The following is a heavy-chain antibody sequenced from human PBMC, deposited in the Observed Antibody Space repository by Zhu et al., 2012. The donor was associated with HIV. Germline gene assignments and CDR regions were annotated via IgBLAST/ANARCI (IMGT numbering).Heavy chain of an antibody. D-gene: IGHD2-21*02. CDR3: ARHRHRRGVTAIPYYFDY. J-gene: IGHJ4*02. V-gene: IGHV4-34*02. Sequence: QVQLQQWGAGLLKPSETLSLTCAVYGGSFSDYYWSWIRQPPGKGLEWIGEINHSGSTNYNPSLKSRVTISVDTSKNQFSLKLSSVTAADTAMYYCARHRHRRGVTAIPYYFDYWGQGTLVHRLL. CDR2: INHSGST. CDR1: GGSFSDYY.